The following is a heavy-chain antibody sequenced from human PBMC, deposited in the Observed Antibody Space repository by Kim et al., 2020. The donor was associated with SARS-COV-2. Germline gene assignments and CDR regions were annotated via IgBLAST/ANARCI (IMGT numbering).Heavy chain of an antibody. Sequence: GGSLRLSCAASGFTFSSYGMHWVRQAPGKGLEWVAVISYDGSNKYYADSVKGRFTISRDNSKNTLYLQMNSLRAEDTAVYYCAKAFHAQQWLVGDFDYWGQGTLVTVSS. CDR2: ISYDGSNK. D-gene: IGHD6-19*01. V-gene: IGHV3-30*18. CDR1: GFTFSSYG. CDR3: AKAFHAQQWLVGDFDY. J-gene: IGHJ4*02.